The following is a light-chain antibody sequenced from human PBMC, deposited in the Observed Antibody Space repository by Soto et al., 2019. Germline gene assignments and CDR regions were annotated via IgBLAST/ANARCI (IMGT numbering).Light chain of an antibody. CDR3: QYYNDYCWT. V-gene: IGKV1-5*03. CDR1: QSISSW. Sequence: DIQLTQSPSTLSASVGDRVTITCRASQSISSWLAWYQQKPGKAPNLLIYKTSNVESGVPSRFSGSGSGKEFTLTISSLQPDDFATYYCQYYNDYCWTFGQGTKVEIK. J-gene: IGKJ1*01. CDR2: KTS.